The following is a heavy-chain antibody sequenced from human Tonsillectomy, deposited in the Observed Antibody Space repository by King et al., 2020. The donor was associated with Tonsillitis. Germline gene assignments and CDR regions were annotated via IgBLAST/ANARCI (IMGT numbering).Heavy chain of an antibody. Sequence: QLQESGPGLVKPLETLSLTCTVSGGSISSYYWSWIRQPAGKGLEWIGRLYTGGRTNYNPSLKSRLTMSVDTSKNQLSLKLSSVTAADTAVYYYAREVVTAAHNWFDPWGQGTLVTVSS. D-gene: IGHD1-20*01. CDR3: AREVVTAAHNWFDP. J-gene: IGHJ5*02. CDR2: LYTGGRT. V-gene: IGHV4-4*07. CDR1: GGSISSYY.